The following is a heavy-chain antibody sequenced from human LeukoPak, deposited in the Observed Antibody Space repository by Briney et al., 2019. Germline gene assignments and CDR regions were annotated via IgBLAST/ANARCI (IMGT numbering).Heavy chain of an antibody. Sequence: TGGSLRLSCAASGFTFSSYSMNWVRQAPGKGLEWVSSISSSSSYIYYADSVKGRFTISRDNAKNSLYLQMNSLRAEDTAVYYCASQPTTQWLVDRNAFDIWGQGTMVTVSS. CDR2: ISSSSSYI. V-gene: IGHV3-21*01. D-gene: IGHD6-19*01. CDR1: GFTFSSYS. J-gene: IGHJ3*02. CDR3: ASQPTTQWLVDRNAFDI.